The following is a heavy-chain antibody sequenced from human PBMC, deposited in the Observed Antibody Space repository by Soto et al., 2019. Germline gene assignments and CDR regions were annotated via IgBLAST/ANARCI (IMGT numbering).Heavy chain of an antibody. CDR3: AKASSSQLRYTTYWYFDL. D-gene: IGHD3-9*01. J-gene: IGHJ2*01. CDR2: IYYSGST. V-gene: IGHV4-31*03. CDR1: GGSISSGGYY. Sequence: SETLSLTCTVSGGSISSGGYYWSWIRQHPGKGLEWIGYIYYSGSTYYNPSLKSRVTISVDTSKNQFSLKLSSVTAADTAVYYCAKASSSQLRYTTYWYFDLWGRGTLVTVSS.